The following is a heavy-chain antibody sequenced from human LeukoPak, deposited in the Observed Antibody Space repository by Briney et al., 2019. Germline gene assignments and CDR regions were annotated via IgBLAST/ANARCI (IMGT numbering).Heavy chain of an antibody. CDR3: AKDLSSGGGYD. Sequence: GGSLRLSCAATGFTLKGHSMNWVRQAPGKGLDWVSSISPTSTYIYYQDSVKGRFTISRDNSKNTLYLQMNSLRPEDTAVYYCAKDLSSGGGYDWGQGTLVTVSS. J-gene: IGHJ4*02. CDR2: ISPTSTYI. CDR1: GFTLKGHS. V-gene: IGHV3-21*01. D-gene: IGHD3-16*01.